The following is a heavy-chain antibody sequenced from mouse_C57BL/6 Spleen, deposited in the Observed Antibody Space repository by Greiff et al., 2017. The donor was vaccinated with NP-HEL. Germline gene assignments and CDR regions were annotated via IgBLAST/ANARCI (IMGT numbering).Heavy chain of an antibody. Sequence: QVQLQQPGAELVRPGSSVKLSCKASGYTFTSYWMHWVKQRPIQGLEWIGNIDPSDSETHYNQKFKDKATLTVDKSSSTAYMQLSSLTSEDSAVYYCARYYYGSLYFDYWGQGTTLTVSS. V-gene: IGHV1-52*01. D-gene: IGHD1-1*01. CDR2: IDPSDSET. J-gene: IGHJ2*01. CDR1: GYTFTSYW. CDR3: ARYYYGSLYFDY.